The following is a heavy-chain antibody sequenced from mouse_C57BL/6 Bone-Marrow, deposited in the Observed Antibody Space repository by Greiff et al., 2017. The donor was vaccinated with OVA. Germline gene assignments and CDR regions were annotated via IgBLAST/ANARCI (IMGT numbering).Heavy chain of an antibody. D-gene: IGHD2-10*02. CDR1: GYTFTSYW. CDR3: ARGGVWQRNYFDD. J-gene: IGHJ2*01. Sequence: VQLQQPGTELVKPGASVKLSCKASGYTFTSYWMHWVKQRPGQGLEWIGNINPSNGGTTYNEKFKSKATLTVDKSSSTASMQLSSLTSEDSAVYYCARGGVWQRNYFDDWGQGTTLTVSS. V-gene: IGHV1-53*01. CDR2: INPSNGGT.